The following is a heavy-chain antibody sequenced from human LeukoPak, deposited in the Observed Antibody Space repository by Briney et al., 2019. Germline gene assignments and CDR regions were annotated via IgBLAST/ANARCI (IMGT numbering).Heavy chain of an antibody. CDR3: ARGPGGYLDY. Sequence: SETLSLTCAVYGGSFSGYYWSWIRQPPGKGLEWIGEINHSGSTNYNPSLKSRVTISVDTSKNQFSLKLSSVTAADTAVYYCARGPGGYLDYWGQGTLVTVSS. CDR2: INHSGST. V-gene: IGHV4-34*01. J-gene: IGHJ4*02. D-gene: IGHD3-10*01. CDR1: GGSFSGYY.